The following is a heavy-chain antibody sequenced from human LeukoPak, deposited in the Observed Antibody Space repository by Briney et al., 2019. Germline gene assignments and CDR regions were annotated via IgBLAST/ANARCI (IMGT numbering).Heavy chain of an antibody. CDR2: ISGSGGST. CDR1: GFTFSSYA. CDR3: AKVWWQWLVLRSGFDY. J-gene: IGHJ4*02. Sequence: GALRLSCAASGFTFSSYAMSWVRQAPGKGLEWVSAISGSGGSTYYADSVKGRFTISRDNSKNTLYLQMNSLRAEDTAVYYCAKVWWQWLVLRSGFDYWGQGTLVTVSS. V-gene: IGHV3-23*01. D-gene: IGHD6-19*01.